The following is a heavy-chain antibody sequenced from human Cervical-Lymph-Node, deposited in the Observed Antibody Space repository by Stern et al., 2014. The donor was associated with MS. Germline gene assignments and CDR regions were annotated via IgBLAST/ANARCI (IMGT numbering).Heavy chain of an antibody. CDR3: ARAFYDSSGLYVDH. D-gene: IGHD3-22*01. CDR1: GGTFSSHA. J-gene: IGHJ4*02. Sequence: QVQLVQSGAEVKKPGSSVKVSCKASGGTFSSHAISWVRQAPGQGLEWMGGIIPIFGTPNYAQKLQGRVTITADKSTSTAYMELSSLRSEDTAMYYCARAFYDSSGLYVDHWGQGTLVTVSS. CDR2: IIPIFGTP. V-gene: IGHV1-69*06.